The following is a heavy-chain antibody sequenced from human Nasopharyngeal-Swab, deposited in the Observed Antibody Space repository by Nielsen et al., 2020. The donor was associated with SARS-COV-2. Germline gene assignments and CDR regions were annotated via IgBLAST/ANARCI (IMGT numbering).Heavy chain of an antibody. CDR3: ARALWGSYYYGMDV. V-gene: IGHV3-30*03. J-gene: IGHJ6*02. CDR2: MSEDGRNK. D-gene: IGHD7-27*01. Sequence: GESLKISCAASGFTFSNYGMHWVRQAPGKGLEWVALMSEDGRNKYYAKSLEGRFTISRDNSKNTLFLQIHSLRAEDTAVYYCARALWGSYYYGMDVWGQGTTVTVSS. CDR1: GFTFSNYG.